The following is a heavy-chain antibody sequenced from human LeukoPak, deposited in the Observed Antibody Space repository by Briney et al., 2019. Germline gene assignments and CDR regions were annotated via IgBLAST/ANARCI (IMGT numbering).Heavy chain of an antibody. CDR3: ARQNYDILTGYYDDY. V-gene: IGHV2-70*01. CDR1: GFSLSTRGMC. CDR2: IYWDDDK. D-gene: IGHD3-9*01. Sequence: SGPTLVKPTQTLTLTCTFSGFSLSTRGMCVSWIRQPPGKSLEWLSHIYWDDDKYYSTSLKTRLTISKDTSKNQVVLTMTNMDPVDTATYYCARQNYDILTGYYDDYWGQGTLVTVSS. J-gene: IGHJ4*02.